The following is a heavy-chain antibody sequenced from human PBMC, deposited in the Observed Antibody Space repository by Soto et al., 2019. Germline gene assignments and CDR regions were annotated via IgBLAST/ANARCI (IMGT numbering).Heavy chain of an antibody. D-gene: IGHD3-22*01. Sequence: EVQLVESGGGLVQTGGSLRLSCAPSGFTFSSYDMHWVRQATGKGLEWVSAIVTAGDTYYPASVKGRFTISRENAKNSLYLQMNILRAGDTAVYYCARAGGSSCYYGAFDIWGQETMVTVSS. V-gene: IGHV3-13*01. CDR1: GFTFSSYD. CDR2: IVTAGDT. J-gene: IGHJ3*02. CDR3: ARAGGSSCYYGAFDI.